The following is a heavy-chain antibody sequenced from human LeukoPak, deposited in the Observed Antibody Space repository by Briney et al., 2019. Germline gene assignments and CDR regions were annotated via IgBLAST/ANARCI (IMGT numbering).Heavy chain of an antibody. CDR2: ISGSGGST. D-gene: IGHD6-13*01. Sequence: GGSLRLSCAASGFTFSSYAMSWVRQAPGKGLEWVSAISGSGGSTYYADSVKGRFTISRDNSKNTLYLQMNSLRAEDTAVYYCAKDPVHSSSWTCFDYWGQGTLVTVSS. V-gene: IGHV3-23*01. CDR1: GFTFSSYA. J-gene: IGHJ4*02. CDR3: AKDPVHSSSWTCFDY.